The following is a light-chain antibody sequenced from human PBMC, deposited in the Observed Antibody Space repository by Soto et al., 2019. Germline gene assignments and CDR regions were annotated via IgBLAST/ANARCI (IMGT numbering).Light chain of an antibody. J-gene: IGKJ1*01. CDR1: QFISIW. V-gene: IGKV1-5*01. Sequence: DIEMTQSPSTLSASVGDRVSITCRASQFISIWLAWYQQKPGKAPNLLIYDASSLESGVPSRFSGSGSGTEFTLTISSLQPDDFATYYCQQYSSDLTFAQGTKVEIK. CDR3: QQYSSDLT. CDR2: DAS.